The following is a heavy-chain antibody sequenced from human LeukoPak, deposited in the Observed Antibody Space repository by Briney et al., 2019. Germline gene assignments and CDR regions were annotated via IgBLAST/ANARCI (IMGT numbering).Heavy chain of an antibody. CDR2: ISGSGGST. D-gene: IGHD5-18*01. J-gene: IGHJ4*02. CDR3: AERTGSYGFNDY. V-gene: IGHV3-23*01. CDR1: GFTFSSYA. Sequence: GGSLRLSCAASGFTFSSYAMSWVRQAPGKGLEWVSAISGSGGSTYYADSVKGRFTISRDNSKNTLYLQMNSLRAEDTAVYYCAERTGSYGFNDYWGQGTLVTVSS.